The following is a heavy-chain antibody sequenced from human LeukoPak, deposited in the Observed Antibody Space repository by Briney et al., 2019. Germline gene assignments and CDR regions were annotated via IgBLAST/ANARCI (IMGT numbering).Heavy chain of an antibody. CDR3: ATKQWLAPPPDS. Sequence: GGSLRLSCAASGFTFSKNWKLWVRHAQRKGLESVSRINTDGTVTTYADSVKGRFTVSRDNADNTMFLQMNSVRDEDTAVYYCATKQWLAPPPDSWGQGTPVTVSS. J-gene: IGHJ4*02. CDR1: GFTFSKNW. V-gene: IGHV3-74*01. CDR2: INTDGTVT. D-gene: IGHD6-19*01.